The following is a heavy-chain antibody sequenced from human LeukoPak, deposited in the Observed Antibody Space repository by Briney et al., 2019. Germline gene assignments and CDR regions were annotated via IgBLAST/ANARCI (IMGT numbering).Heavy chain of an antibody. D-gene: IGHD3-10*01. Sequence: SETLSLTCTVSGGSISSYYWGWIRQPPGKGLEWIGSIYYSGSTYYNPSLKSRVTISVDTSKNQFSLKLSSVTAADTAVYYCARLFPLWFGELLSTEYFQHWGQGTLVTVSS. J-gene: IGHJ1*01. CDR3: ARLFPLWFGELLSTEYFQH. CDR1: GGSISSYY. CDR2: IYYSGST. V-gene: IGHV4-39*01.